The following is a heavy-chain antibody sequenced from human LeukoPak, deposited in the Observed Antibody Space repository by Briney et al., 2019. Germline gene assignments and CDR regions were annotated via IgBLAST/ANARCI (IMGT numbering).Heavy chain of an antibody. D-gene: IGHD3-16*01. CDR1: GFTFSSYW. CDR3: ARGGGLDV. J-gene: IGHJ6*02. CDR2: INHNGNVN. V-gene: IGHV3-7*03. Sequence: GGSLRLSCAASGFTFSSYWRNWARQAPGKGLEWVASINHNGNVNYYVDSVKGRFTISRDNAKNSLYLQMSNLRAEDTAVYFCARGGGLDVWGQGATVTVSS.